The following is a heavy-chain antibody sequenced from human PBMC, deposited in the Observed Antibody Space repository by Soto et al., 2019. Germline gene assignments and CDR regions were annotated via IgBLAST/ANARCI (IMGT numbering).Heavy chain of an antibody. CDR1: GYTFTSYD. CDR2: ISPYNGNT. D-gene: IGHD3-3*01. V-gene: IGHV1-18*01. CDR3: ARLYDFWSGYDY. Sequence: ASVKVSCKASGYTFTSYDINWVRQATGQGLEWMGWISPYNGNTNYAQKLQGRVTMTTDTSTSTAYMELRSLRSDDTAVYYCARLYDFWSGYDYWGQGTLVTVSS. J-gene: IGHJ4*02.